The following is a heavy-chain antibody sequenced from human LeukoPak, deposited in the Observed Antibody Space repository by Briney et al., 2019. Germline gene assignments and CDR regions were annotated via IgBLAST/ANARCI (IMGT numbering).Heavy chain of an antibody. CDR1: GYIFRNYD. Sequence: ASVKVSCKPSGYIFRNYDINWVRQAPGQGLEWMVWMNSENGNTGYAQKFHGRVTMTRHAPTNTAYMELTSLRSEDTAVYFCATPMANTFDAFDIWGQGSRVTVSS. J-gene: IGHJ3*02. D-gene: IGHD5-24*01. CDR3: ATPMANTFDAFDI. V-gene: IGHV1-8*01. CDR2: MNSENGNT.